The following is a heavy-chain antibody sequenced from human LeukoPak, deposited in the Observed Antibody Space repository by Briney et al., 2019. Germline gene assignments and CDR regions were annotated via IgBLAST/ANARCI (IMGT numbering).Heavy chain of an antibody. J-gene: IGHJ6*02. D-gene: IGHD1-1*01. Sequence: GGSLRLSCAASGFTFSKSWMSWVRQARGQGLEWVGAIKEDGSEKDYVDSVKGRFTISRDNAKNSLYLQMNSLRAEDTAVYYCATYTNWVAGDVWGQGTSVSVSS. V-gene: IGHV3-7*01. CDR1: GFTFSKSW. CDR3: ATYTNWVAGDV. CDR2: IKEDGSEK.